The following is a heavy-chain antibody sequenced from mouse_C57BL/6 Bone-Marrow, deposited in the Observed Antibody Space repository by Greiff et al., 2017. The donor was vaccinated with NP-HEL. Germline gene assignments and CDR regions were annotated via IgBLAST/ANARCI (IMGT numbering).Heavy chain of an antibody. J-gene: IGHJ3*01. CDR3: ARSPGTLGEAWSAY. Sequence: QVQLQQPGAELVKPGASVKLSCKASGYTFTSYWMHWVKQRPGRGLEWIGRIGPNSGGTKFNEKFKSKATLTVDKPSSTAYMQLSSLTSEDSAVYYCARSPGTLGEAWSAYWGQGTLVTVSA. CDR1: GYTFTSYW. CDR2: IGPNSGGT. D-gene: IGHD4-1*01. V-gene: IGHV1-72*01.